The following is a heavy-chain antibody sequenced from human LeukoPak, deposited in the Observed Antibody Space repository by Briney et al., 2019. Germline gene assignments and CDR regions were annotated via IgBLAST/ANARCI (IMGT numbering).Heavy chain of an antibody. J-gene: IGHJ4*02. V-gene: IGHV3-30*04. CDR2: ISYDGSNK. D-gene: IGHD5-24*01. CDR3: ARDRNWLQGGGTDY. Sequence: GGSLRLSCAASGFTFSSYAMHWVRQAPGKGLEWVAVISYDGSNKYYADSVKGRFTISRDNSKNTLYLQMNSLRAEDTAVYYCARDRNWLQGGGTDYWGQGTLATVSS. CDR1: GFTFSSYA.